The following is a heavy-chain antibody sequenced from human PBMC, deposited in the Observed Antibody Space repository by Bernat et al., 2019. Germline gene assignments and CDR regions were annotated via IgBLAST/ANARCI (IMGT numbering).Heavy chain of an antibody. CDR2: ISYDGSNK. J-gene: IGHJ6*04. Sequence: QVQLVESGGGVVQPGRSLRLSCAASGFTFSSYAMHWVRQAPGKGLEWVAVISYDGSNKYYADSVKGRFTISRDNSKNTLYLQMNSLRAEDTAVYYCARETRYGMDVWGKGTTVTVSA. CDR1: GFTFSSYA. CDR3: ARETRYGMDV. V-gene: IGHV3-30-3*01.